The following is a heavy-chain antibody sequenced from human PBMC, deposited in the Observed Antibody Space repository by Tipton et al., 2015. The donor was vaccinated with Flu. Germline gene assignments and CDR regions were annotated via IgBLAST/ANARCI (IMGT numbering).Heavy chain of an antibody. Sequence: SLRLSCAASGFSFSNSWMDWVRQTPGKGLEWVANIKQDGSEKYYVDSVKGRFTISRDNAKNSLYPQMNSLRAEDTAVYYCSKSLDYWGQGTLVTVSS. CDR3: SKSLDY. CDR2: IKQDGSEK. CDR1: GFSFSNSW. V-gene: IGHV3-7*01. J-gene: IGHJ4*02.